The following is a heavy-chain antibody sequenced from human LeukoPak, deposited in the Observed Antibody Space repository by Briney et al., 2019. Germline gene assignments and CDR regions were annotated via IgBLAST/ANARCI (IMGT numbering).Heavy chain of an antibody. V-gene: IGHV3-66*02. Sequence: GGSLRLSCAASGFTVSSNYMSWVSQAPGKGLEWVSVIYSGGSTYYADSVKGRFTISRDNSKNTLYLQMNSLRAEDTAVYYCASRISRYYSSSWEKDGMDVWGQGTTVTVSS. D-gene: IGHD6-13*01. CDR1: GFTVSSNY. J-gene: IGHJ6*02. CDR3: ASRISRYYSSSWEKDGMDV. CDR2: IYSGGST.